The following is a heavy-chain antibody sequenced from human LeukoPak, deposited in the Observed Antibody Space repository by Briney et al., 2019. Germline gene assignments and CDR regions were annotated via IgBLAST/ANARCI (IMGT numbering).Heavy chain of an antibody. Sequence: SESLSLTCTVSGGSISSGGYYWSWIRQHPGKGLEWIGYIYYSGSTYYNPSLKSRVTISVDTSKNQFSLKLSSVTAADTAVYYCAREGAAAGHYEIDYWGQGTLVTVSS. CDR3: AREGAAAGHYEIDY. D-gene: IGHD6-13*01. CDR1: GGSISSGGYY. CDR2: IYYSGST. J-gene: IGHJ4*02. V-gene: IGHV4-31*03.